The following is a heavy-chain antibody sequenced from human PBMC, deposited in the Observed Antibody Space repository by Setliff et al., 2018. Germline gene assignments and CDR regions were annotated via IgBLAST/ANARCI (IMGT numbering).Heavy chain of an antibody. CDR3: TRDWGGVGATNAFDI. CDR1: GFTFGFYA. D-gene: IGHD1-26*01. CDR2: SYGGSSS. J-gene: IGHJ3*02. V-gene: IGHV3-30*07. Sequence: GGSLRLSCAASGFTFGFYAMAWVRQAPGKGLEWLALSYGGSSSFYADSVKGRFTISRDNSKNTLYLQMNSLRAEDTAVYYCTRDWGGVGATNAFDIWGQGTMVTVSS.